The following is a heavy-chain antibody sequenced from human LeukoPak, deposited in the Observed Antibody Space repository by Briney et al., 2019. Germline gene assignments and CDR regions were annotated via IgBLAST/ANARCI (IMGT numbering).Heavy chain of an antibody. V-gene: IGHV3-23*01. CDR3: AKFWFGERRGTMDV. D-gene: IGHD3-10*01. CDR1: GFTFSSYG. CDR2: ISGSGGST. J-gene: IGHJ6*03. Sequence: GGSLRLSCAASGFTFSSYGMSWVRQAPGKGLEWVSAISGSGGSTYYADSVKGRFTVSRDNSKNTLYLQMNSLRAEDTAVYYCAKFWFGERRGTMDVWGKGTTVTISS.